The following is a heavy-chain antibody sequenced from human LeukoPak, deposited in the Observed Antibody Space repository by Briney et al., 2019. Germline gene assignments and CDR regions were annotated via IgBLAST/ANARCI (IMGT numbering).Heavy chain of an antibody. CDR1: GFTFSNYD. V-gene: IGHV3-23*01. CDR3: ATSNSDY. Sequence: GGSLRLSCAPSGFTFSNYDMTWVRQAPGKGLGWVSGISASAYTTYYADSVKGRFTISRDNSRHTLYLQMNSLRAEDTAVYYCATSNSDYWGQGTLVTVSS. J-gene: IGHJ4*02. CDR2: ISASAYTT.